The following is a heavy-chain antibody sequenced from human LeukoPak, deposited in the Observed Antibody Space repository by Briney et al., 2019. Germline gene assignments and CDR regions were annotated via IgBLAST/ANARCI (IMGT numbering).Heavy chain of an antibody. CDR1: GGSISSYY. J-gene: IGHJ4*02. CDR3: ARQGGSGWCEAWRSYYFDY. Sequence: SETLSLTCTVSGGSISSYYWSWIRQPPGKGLEWIGYIYYSGSTNYNPSLKSRVTISVDTSKNQFSLKLSSVTAADTAVYYCARQGGSGWCEAWRSYYFDYWGQGTLVTVSS. CDR2: IYYSGST. V-gene: IGHV4-59*08. D-gene: IGHD6-19*01.